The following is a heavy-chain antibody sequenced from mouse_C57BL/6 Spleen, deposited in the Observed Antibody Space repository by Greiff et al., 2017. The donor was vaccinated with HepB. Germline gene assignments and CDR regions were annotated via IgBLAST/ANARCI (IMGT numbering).Heavy chain of an antibody. CDR3: ARSVVAYNFDY. CDR1: GFTIKNTY. CDR2: IDPANGNT. Sequence: VQLQQSVAELVRPGASVKLSCTASGFTIKNTYMHWVKQRPEQGLEWIGRIDPANGNTKYAPKFQGKATITADTSSNTAYLQLSSLTSEDTAIYYCARSVVAYNFDYWGQGTTLTVSS. D-gene: IGHD1-1*01. V-gene: IGHV14-3*01. J-gene: IGHJ2*01.